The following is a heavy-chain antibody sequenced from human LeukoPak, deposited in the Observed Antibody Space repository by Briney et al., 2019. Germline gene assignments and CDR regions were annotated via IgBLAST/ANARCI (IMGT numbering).Heavy chain of an antibody. Sequence: GGSLRLSCAASGFTVSSNYMSWVRQAPGKGLGWVSVIYRGGGTYYADSVKGRFTISRDNSKNTLYLQMNSLRAEDTAVYYCARGICSGGSCYGFPVDYWGQGTLVTVSS. V-gene: IGHV3-53*01. CDR1: GFTVSSNY. CDR3: ARGICSGGSCYGFPVDY. D-gene: IGHD2-15*01. CDR2: IYRGGGT. J-gene: IGHJ4*02.